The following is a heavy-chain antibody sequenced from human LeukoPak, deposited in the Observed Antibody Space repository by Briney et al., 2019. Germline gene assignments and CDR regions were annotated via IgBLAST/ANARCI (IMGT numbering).Heavy chain of an antibody. J-gene: IGHJ4*02. V-gene: IGHV3-7*01. CDR2: IKQDGSEK. Sequence: GGSLRLSCAASGFTFSSHWMSWVRQAPGKGLEWVANIKQDGSEKYYVDSVKGRFTISRDNAKNSLYLQMNSLRAEDTAVYYCAMQNDYGDYEVDYWGQGTLVTVSS. CDR1: GFTFSSHW. CDR3: AMQNDYGDYEVDY. D-gene: IGHD4-17*01.